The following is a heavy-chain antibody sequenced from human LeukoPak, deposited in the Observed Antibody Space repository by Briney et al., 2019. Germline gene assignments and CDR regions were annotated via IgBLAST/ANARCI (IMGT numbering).Heavy chain of an antibody. CDR1: GYTFSGYY. V-gene: IGHV1-2*02. D-gene: IGHD3-10*01. J-gene: IGHJ4*02. CDR2: INPDSGGT. Sequence: ASVKVSCKASGYTFSGYYMHWVRQAPGQGLEWMGWINPDSGGTAYAQKFQGRVTMTRDTSISTAYMELSRLRSDDTAVYYCASGDRVTMLRGGNIGYFDYWGQGTLVTVSS. CDR3: ASGDRVTMLRGGNIGYFDY.